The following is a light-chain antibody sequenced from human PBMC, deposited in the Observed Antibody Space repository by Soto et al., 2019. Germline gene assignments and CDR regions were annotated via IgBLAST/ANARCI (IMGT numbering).Light chain of an antibody. CDR2: VAS. CDR1: QSVSSSY. Sequence: EIVLTQSPGTLSLSPGERATISCRASQSVSSSYLAWFQQKSGQAPRLLIYVASSRATGIPDRFSGSGSGTDFTLTISRLEPEDFAVYYCQQYGSYPVTFGRGTKWIS. J-gene: IGKJ1*01. CDR3: QQYGSYPVT. V-gene: IGKV3-20*01.